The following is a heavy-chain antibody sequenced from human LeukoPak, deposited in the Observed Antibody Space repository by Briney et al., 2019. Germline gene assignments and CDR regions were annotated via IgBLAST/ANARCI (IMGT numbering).Heavy chain of an antibody. CDR1: GYTFTSYD. V-gene: IGHV1-8*01. CDR3: ARAVQSTGYSRYYYYYYMDV. CDR2: MNPNSGNT. D-gene: IGHD6-13*01. Sequence: ASVKVSCKASGYTFTSYDINWVRQATGQGLEWMGWMNPNSGNTGYAQKFQGRVTMTRNTSISTAYMELSSLRSEDTAVYYCARAVQSTGYSRYYYYYYMDVWGKGTTVTVSS. J-gene: IGHJ6*03.